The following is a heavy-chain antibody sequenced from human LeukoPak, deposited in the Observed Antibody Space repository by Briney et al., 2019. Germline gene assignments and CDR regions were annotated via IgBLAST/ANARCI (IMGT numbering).Heavy chain of an antibody. D-gene: IGHD3-22*01. CDR3: AKDYYDSSGYTNDAFDM. Sequence: GGSLRLSCAPSGFTFSYYGMRWVRQAPGKGGEWVAVISYDGSNKYYAESVKGRFTISRDTSTNTLCLQISSMRAEDTAVYYCAKDYYDSSGYTNDAFDMWGQGTMVTVSS. CDR1: GFTFSYYG. V-gene: IGHV3-30*18. J-gene: IGHJ3*02. CDR2: ISYDGSNK.